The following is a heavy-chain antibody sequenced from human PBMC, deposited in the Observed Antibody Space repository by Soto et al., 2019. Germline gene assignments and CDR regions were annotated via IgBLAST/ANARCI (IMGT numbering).Heavy chain of an antibody. CDR1: GYTFTNYD. Sequence: QVQLVQSGAEVKKPGASVKVSCKASGYTFTNYDINWVRQATGQGLEWMGWMNPNSGNTGYAQKFQGRITMTRNTAIGTADRELSSLRSEDTAIYYCASFGLVVPAGGYWFDPWGQGTLVTVSS. CDR2: MNPNSGNT. CDR3: ASFGLVVPAGGYWFDP. V-gene: IGHV1-8*01. D-gene: IGHD2-2*01. J-gene: IGHJ5*02.